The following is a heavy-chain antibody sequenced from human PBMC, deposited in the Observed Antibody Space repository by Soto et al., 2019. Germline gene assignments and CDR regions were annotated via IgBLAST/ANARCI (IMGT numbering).Heavy chain of an antibody. CDR2: IYSGGST. J-gene: IGHJ4*02. D-gene: IGHD3-22*01. V-gene: IGHV3-53*01. Sequence: GGSLRLSCAASGFTVSSNYMSWVRQAPGKGLEWVSVIYSGGSTYYADSVKGRFTISRDNSKNTLYLQMNSLSAEDTAVYYCARATYYSDSTGYYYFDYWGQGTLVTVSS. CDR3: ARATYYSDSTGYYYFDY. CDR1: GFTVSSNY.